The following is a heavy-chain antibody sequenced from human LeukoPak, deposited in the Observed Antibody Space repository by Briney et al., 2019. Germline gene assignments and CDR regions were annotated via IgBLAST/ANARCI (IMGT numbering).Heavy chain of an antibody. CDR1: GFTFSSYA. Sequence: GRSLRLSCAASGFTFSSYAMSWVRQAPGKGLEWVSAISGSGGSTYYADSVKGRFTISRDNSKNTLYLQMNSLRAEDTAVYYCAKGFTIAAAGTDIDYWGQGTLVTVSS. D-gene: IGHD6-13*01. CDR3: AKGFTIAAAGTDIDY. V-gene: IGHV3-23*01. J-gene: IGHJ4*02. CDR2: ISGSGGST.